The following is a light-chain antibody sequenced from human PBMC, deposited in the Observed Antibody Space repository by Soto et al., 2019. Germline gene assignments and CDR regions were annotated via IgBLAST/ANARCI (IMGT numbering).Light chain of an antibody. CDR1: QDIGNY. CDR2: DAS. J-gene: IGKJ5*01. V-gene: IGKV1-33*01. Sequence: DFHLTQSPSSLSASVGDRITITCQASQDIGNYVNWYQQKPGKAPKLMIYDASALESGVPSRFSGSGSGTDFTFTISSLQPEDFATYSCLHYYNVPMTFGQGTRLEI. CDR3: LHYYNVPMT.